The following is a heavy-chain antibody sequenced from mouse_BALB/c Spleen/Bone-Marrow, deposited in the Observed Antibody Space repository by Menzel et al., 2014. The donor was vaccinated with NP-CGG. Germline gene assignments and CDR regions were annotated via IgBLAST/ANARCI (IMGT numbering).Heavy chain of an antibody. CDR2: IDPANGNT. CDR3: ASYYDGHYFDY. V-gene: IGHV14-3*02. Sequence: EVQLQESGAELVKPGASVKLSCTASGFNIKDTYMHWVKQRPEQGLEWIGRIDPANGNTKYDPKFQGKATITADTSSNTAYLQLSSLTSEDTAVHYCASYYDGHYFDYWGQGTTLTVSS. D-gene: IGHD1-1*01. CDR1: GFNIKDTY. J-gene: IGHJ2*01.